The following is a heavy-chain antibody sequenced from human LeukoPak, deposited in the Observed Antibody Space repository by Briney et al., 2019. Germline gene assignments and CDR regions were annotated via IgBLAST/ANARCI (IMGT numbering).Heavy chain of an antibody. CDR2: ISYDGSNK. J-gene: IGHJ4*02. CDR3: ARALIAAAGPDY. V-gene: IGHV3-30*03. D-gene: IGHD6-13*01. Sequence: PGRSLRLSCAASGFTFSSYGMHWVRQAPGKGLEWVAVISYDGSNKYYADSVKGRFTISRDNSKNTLSLQMNSLRTEDTAVYYCARALIAAAGPDYWGQGTLVTVSS. CDR1: GFTFSSYG.